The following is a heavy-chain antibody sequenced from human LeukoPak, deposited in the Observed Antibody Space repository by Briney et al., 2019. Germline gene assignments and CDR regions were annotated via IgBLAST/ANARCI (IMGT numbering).Heavy chain of an antibody. J-gene: IGHJ4*02. Sequence: QAGGSLRLSCAASGFTFSSYAMSWVRQAPGKGLEWVSAISGSGGSTYYADSVKGRFTISRDNSKNTLYLQMNSLRAEDTAVYYCAKFVEYYDILTGYYRDWGQGTLVTVSS. CDR2: ISGSGGST. CDR3: AKFVEYYDILTGYYRD. D-gene: IGHD3-9*01. V-gene: IGHV3-23*01. CDR1: GFTFSSYA.